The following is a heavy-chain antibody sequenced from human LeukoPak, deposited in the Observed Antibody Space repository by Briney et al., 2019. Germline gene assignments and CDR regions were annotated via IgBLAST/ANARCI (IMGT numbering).Heavy chain of an antibody. CDR1: GFTFSSYA. CDR2: ISGTT. CDR3: AKILNAMYFDL. D-gene: IGHD2-2*01. Sequence: GGSLRLSCAASGFTFSSYAMNWVRQAPGKGLEWVSTISGTTYYADSVKGRFNISRDDSQNMLFLQMDNLRADDTAVYYCAKILNAMYFDLWGRGTLVTVSS. V-gene: IGHV3-23*01. J-gene: IGHJ2*01.